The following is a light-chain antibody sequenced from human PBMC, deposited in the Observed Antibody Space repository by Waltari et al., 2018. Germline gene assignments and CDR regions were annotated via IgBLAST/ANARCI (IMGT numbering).Light chain of an antibody. J-gene: IGKJ1*01. CDR3: QQSYSSPWT. CDR2: AAS. V-gene: IGKV1-39*01. Sequence: DIQMTQSPSSLSASVGDRVTITCRASQSISHYLNWYQQKPLKAPKLLMFAASGLQSGVPSRFSGSGSGTDFTLTINNLQPEDVATYYCQQSYSSPWTFGQGTRVEIK. CDR1: QSISHY.